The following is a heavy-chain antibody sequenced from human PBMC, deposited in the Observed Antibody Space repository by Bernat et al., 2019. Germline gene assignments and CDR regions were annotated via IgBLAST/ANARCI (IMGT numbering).Heavy chain of an antibody. J-gene: IGHJ4*02. V-gene: IGHV3-33*01. Sequence: QVQLVESGGGVVQPGRSLRLSCAASGFTFSSYGMHWVRQAPGKGLEWVAVIWYDGSNKYYADSVKGRFTISRDNSKNTLYLQMNSLRAEDTAVYYCARAKREIVLVVAAWDDYWGQGTLVTVSS. CDR3: ARAKREIVLVVAAWDDY. CDR2: IWYDGSNK. CDR1: GFTFSSYG. D-gene: IGHD2-15*01.